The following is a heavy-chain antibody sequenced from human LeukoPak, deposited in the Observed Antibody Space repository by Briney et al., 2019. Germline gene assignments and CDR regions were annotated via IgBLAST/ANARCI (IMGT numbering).Heavy chain of an antibody. J-gene: IGHJ3*02. D-gene: IGHD4-17*01. CDR3: ARAIYGDYDAFDI. V-gene: IGHV1-2*02. CDR2: INPNSGGT. Sequence: EASVKVSCKASGYTFTGYYMHWVRQAPGQGLEWMGWINPNSGGTNYAQKLQGRVTMTTDTSTSTAYMELRSLRSDDTAVYYCARAIYGDYDAFDIWGQGTMVTVSS. CDR1: GYTFTGYY.